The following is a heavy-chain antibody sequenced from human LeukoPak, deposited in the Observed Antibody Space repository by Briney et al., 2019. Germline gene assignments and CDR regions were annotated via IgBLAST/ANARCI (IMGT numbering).Heavy chain of an antibody. V-gene: IGHV1-69*13. J-gene: IGHJ6*02. D-gene: IGHD2-21*02. Sequence: SVKVSCKASGGTFSSYAISWVRQAPGQGLEWMGGIIPIFGTANYAQKFQGRVTITADESTSTAYMELSSLRSEDTAVYYCASCGGDCYDDYYYGMDVWGQGTTVTVSS. CDR2: IIPIFGTA. CDR3: ASCGGDCYDDYYYGMDV. CDR1: GGTFSSYA.